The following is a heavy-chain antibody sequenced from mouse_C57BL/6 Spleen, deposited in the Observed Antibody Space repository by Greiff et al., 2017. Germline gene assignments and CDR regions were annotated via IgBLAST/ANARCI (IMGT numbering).Heavy chain of an antibody. CDR3: AREGNYSNPFAY. J-gene: IGHJ3*01. Sequence: QVQLQQSGAELMKPGASVKLSCKATGYTFTGYWIEWVKQRPGHGLEWIGEILPGSGSTNYNEKFKGKATFTADTSSNTAYMQLSSLTTEDSAIDYCAREGNYSNPFAYWGQGTLVTVSA. D-gene: IGHD2-5*01. CDR2: ILPGSGST. V-gene: IGHV1-9*01. CDR1: GYTFTGYW.